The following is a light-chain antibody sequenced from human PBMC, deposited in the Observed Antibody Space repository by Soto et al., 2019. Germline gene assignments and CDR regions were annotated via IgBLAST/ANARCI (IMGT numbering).Light chain of an antibody. CDR2: VGTGGIVG. CDR1: SGYSNYK. CDR3: GADHGSGSNFVSV. V-gene: IGLV9-49*01. J-gene: IGLJ2*01. Sequence: QLVLTQPPSASASLGASVTLTCTLSSGYSNYKVDWYQQRPGKGPRFVMRVGTGGIVGSKGDGIPDRFSVLGSGLNRYLTIKNIHEEDESDYHCGADHGSGSNFVSVFGGGNKLTVL.